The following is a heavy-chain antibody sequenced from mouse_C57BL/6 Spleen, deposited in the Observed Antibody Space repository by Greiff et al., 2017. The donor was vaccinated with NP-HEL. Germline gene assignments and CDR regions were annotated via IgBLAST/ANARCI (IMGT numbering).Heavy chain of an antibody. CDR2: INPSTGGT. J-gene: IGHJ2*01. D-gene: IGHD1-1*01. CDR1: GYSFTGYY. V-gene: IGHV1-42*01. CDR3: ARHYYGSSYAYFDY. Sequence: EVQLQQSGPELVKPGASVKISCKASGYSFTGYYMNWVKQSPEKSLEWIGEINPSTGGTTYNQKFKAKATLTVDKSSSTAYMQLKSRTSEDSAVYYCARHYYGSSYAYFDYWGQGTTLTVSS.